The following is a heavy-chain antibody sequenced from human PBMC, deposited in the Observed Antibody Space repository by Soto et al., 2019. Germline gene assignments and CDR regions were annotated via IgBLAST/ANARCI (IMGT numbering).Heavy chain of an antibody. CDR3: ARGLYSSSMAFDY. J-gene: IGHJ4*02. D-gene: IGHD6-13*01. CDR1: VYTFTRYA. CDR2: INAGNGNT. V-gene: IGHV1-3*01. Sequence: SVKVSCKSSVYTFTRYAMHLVRQAPGQRLEWMGWINAGNGNTKYSQKFQGRVTITRDTSASTAHMELSSLRSEDTAVYYCARGLYSSSMAFDYWGQGTLVTVSS.